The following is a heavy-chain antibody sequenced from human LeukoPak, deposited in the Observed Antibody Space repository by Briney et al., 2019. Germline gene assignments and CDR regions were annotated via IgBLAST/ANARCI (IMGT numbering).Heavy chain of an antibody. Sequence: PGGSLRLSCAASGFTVSSNYMSWVRQGPGKGLEWVALIYNDGGTHYTDSVKGRFTISRDTSRNTLFLQMNSLRVEDSAMYYCARDLPVRGYCSSTSCLTGDYWGQGTLVTVSS. CDR1: GFTVSSNY. CDR3: ARDLPVRGYCSSTSCLTGDY. V-gene: IGHV3-53*01. D-gene: IGHD2-2*01. J-gene: IGHJ4*02. CDR2: IYNDGGT.